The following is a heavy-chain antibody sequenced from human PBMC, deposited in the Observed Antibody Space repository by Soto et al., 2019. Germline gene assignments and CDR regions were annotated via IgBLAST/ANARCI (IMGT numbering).Heavy chain of an antibody. J-gene: IGHJ4*02. CDR2: LSGSGGST. Sequence: EVQLLESGGGLVQPGGSLRLSCAASGFTFSNYAMNWVRQAPGKGLEWVSALSGSGGSTYYAKSVKGRFTISRDNSKNTLYLQVTSLRVEDTAVYYCAKSREYSSGLRLDYWGQGTLVTVSS. CDR3: AKSREYSSGLRLDY. V-gene: IGHV3-23*01. CDR1: GFTFSNYA. D-gene: IGHD6-19*01.